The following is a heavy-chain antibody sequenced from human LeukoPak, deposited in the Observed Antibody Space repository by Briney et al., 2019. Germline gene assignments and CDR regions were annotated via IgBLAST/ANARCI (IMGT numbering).Heavy chain of an antibody. D-gene: IGHD2-2*01. CDR1: GYSFTSYW. CDR2: IYLGDFDT. V-gene: IGHV5-51*01. CDR3: ARHPDGGCSSTSCRKYYYGMDV. Sequence: GAPLKISCKASGYSFTSYWIGWVRQMPGKGLEWLGVIYLGDFDTRYSTSFQAQVPFSDDKSVSPAYLRWSSLKASDSAMYYCARHPDGGCSSTSCRKYYYGMDVWGQGTTVTVSS. J-gene: IGHJ6*02.